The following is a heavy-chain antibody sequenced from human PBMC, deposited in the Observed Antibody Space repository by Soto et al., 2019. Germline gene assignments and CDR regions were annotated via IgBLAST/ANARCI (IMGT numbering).Heavy chain of an antibody. CDR2: IIPIFGPA. CDR1: GATLSSYA. J-gene: IGHJ4*02. CDR3: ARDLGSGWQTDY. D-gene: IGHD6-19*01. Sequence: QAQRGSSGAGGRNLGPSWKVSCRASGATLSSYAISWVRQAPGQGLEWRGGIIPIFGPANYAQKFQGRVTITADESKSTAYMELSSLRSEDTAVYYCARDLGSGWQTDYWGQGTLVTVSS. V-gene: IGHV1-69*12.